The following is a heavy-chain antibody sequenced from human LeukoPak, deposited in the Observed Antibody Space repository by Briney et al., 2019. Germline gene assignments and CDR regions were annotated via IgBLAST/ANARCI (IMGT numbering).Heavy chain of an antibody. CDR3: ASSGGNWFDP. J-gene: IGHJ5*02. CDR2: IIPIFGTA. D-gene: IGHD5-12*01. V-gene: IGHV1-69*05. CDR1: GGSFSSYA. Sequence: ASVKVSCKASGGSFSSYAISWVRQAPGQGLEWMGGIIPIFGTANYAQKFQGRVTITTDESTSTAYMELSSLRSEDTAVYYCASSGGNWFDPWGQGTLVTVSS.